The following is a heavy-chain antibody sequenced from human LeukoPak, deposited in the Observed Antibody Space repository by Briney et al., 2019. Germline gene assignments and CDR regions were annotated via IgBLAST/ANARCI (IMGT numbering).Heavy chain of an antibody. CDR3: ARPLYSSGGYYLNY. Sequence: PGGSLRLSCAASGFTFNSYTMSWVRQAPGTGLEWVSSISSSSDYIYYADSVKGRFTISRDNAKNSLYLQINSLRAEDTAVYYCARPLYSSGGYYLNYWGKGTWFTVSS. CDR1: GFTFNSYT. D-gene: IGHD2-15*01. CDR2: ISSSSDYI. V-gene: IGHV3-21*01. J-gene: IGHJ4*02.